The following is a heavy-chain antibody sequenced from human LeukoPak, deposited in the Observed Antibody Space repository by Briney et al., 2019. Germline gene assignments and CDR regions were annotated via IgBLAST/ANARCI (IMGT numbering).Heavy chain of an antibody. CDR3: AKRLPYSSSWYYFYY. V-gene: IGHV3-23*01. CDR1: GFTFSSYA. J-gene: IGHJ4*02. CDR2: ISGSGGST. D-gene: IGHD6-13*01. Sequence: GGSLRLSCAASGFTFSSYAMSWVRQAPGKGLEWVSAISGSGGSTYYADSVRGRFTISRDNSKNTLYLQMNSLRAEDTAVYYCAKRLPYSSSWYYFYYWGQGTLVTVSS.